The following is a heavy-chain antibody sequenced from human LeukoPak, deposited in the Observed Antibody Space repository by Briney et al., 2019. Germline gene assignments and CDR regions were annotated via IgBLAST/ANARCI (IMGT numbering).Heavy chain of an antibody. V-gene: IGHV1-2*02. Sequence: GSVKESSMTSGYTFTATGYYIHWVRQAPGQGLEWIGWIIPKNGDTIYAQTFQGRVTMTRDTSINTAYMELSRLRSDDTATYYCVRHLYDNSGHIYCGPGNQVTVSS. CDR1: GYTFTATGYY. D-gene: IGHD3-22*01. J-gene: IGHJ4*02. CDR3: VRHLYDNSGHIY. CDR2: IIPKNGDT.